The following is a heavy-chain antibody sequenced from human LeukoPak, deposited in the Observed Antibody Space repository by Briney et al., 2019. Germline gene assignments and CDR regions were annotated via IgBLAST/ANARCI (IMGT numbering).Heavy chain of an antibody. CDR1: GGSFSGYH. CDR2: INHSGST. CDR3: ARQGVATAIDY. J-gene: IGHJ4*02. Sequence: SETLSLTCAAYGGSFSGYHWSWIRQPPGKGLEWIGEINHSGSTNYNPSLKSRVTISVDTSMNLFALKLSSVTAADTAVYYCARQGVATAIDYWGQGTLVTVSS. D-gene: IGHD2-21*02. V-gene: IGHV4-34*01.